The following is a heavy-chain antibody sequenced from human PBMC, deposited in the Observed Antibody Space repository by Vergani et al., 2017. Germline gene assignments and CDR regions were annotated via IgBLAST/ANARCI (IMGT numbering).Heavy chain of an antibody. J-gene: IGHJ6*02. D-gene: IGHD5-18*01. V-gene: IGHV4-61*02. Sequence: QVQLQESGPGLVKPSQTLSLTCTVSGGSISSGSYYWSWIRQPAGKGLEWIGRIYTSGSTNYNPSLKSRVTISVDTSKNQFSLKLSSVTAADTAVYYCARSRGDSYRYSYYGMDVWGQGTTVTVSS. CDR3: ARSRGDSYRYSYYGMDV. CDR1: GGSISSGSYY. CDR2: IYTSGST.